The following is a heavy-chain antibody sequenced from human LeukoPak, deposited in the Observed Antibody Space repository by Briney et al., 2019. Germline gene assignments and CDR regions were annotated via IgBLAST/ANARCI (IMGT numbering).Heavy chain of an antibody. Sequence: PSETLSLTCAVYGGSFSGYYWSWIRQPPGKGLEWIGEINHSGSTNYNPSLKSRVTISVDTSKNQFSLKLSSVTAADTAVYYCARDRSGYYSGLDYWGQGTLVTVSS. J-gene: IGHJ4*02. D-gene: IGHD2-15*01. CDR3: ARDRSGYYSGLDY. V-gene: IGHV4-34*01. CDR2: INHSGST. CDR1: GGSFSGYY.